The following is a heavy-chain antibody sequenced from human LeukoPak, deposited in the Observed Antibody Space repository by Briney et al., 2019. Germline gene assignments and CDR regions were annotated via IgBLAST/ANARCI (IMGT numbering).Heavy chain of an antibody. CDR1: GGSFSGYY. CDR3: ARGTYYYDSAGHFTRVPLDY. CDR2: ISHSGST. D-gene: IGHD3-22*01. Sequence: SETLSLTCAGYGGSFSGYYWSWIRQSPGKGLEWIGEISHSGSTVYNPSLKSRVTFSAGTSKNQFSLRVTSVTAADTAVYFCARGTYYYDSAGHFTRVPLDYWGHGTLVTVSS. V-gene: IGHV4-34*01. J-gene: IGHJ4*01.